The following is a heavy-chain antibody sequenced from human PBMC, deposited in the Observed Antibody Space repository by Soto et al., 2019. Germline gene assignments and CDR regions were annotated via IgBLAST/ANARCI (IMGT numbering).Heavy chain of an antibody. D-gene: IGHD5-12*01. J-gene: IGHJ5*02. CDR2: NIPIFGTA. Sequence: QVQLVQSGAEVKKPGSSVNVSCKASGGTFSSSAISWVRQAPGQGLEWMGGNIPIFGTANYAQKFQGRVTITADESTSTAYMELSSLRSEDTAVYYCATLSAGYVSWFDPWGQGTLVTVSS. V-gene: IGHV1-69*01. CDR3: ATLSAGYVSWFDP. CDR1: GGTFSSSA.